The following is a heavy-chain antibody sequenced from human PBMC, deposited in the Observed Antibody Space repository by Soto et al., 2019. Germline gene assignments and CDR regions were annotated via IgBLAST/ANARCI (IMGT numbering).Heavy chain of an antibody. V-gene: IGHV4-31*03. D-gene: IGHD6-25*01. J-gene: IGHJ2*01. Sequence: QVQLQESGPGLVKPSQTLSLTCTVSGGSISSGGYYWSWIRQHPGKGLEWIGYIYYSGSTYYNPSLKSRVTISVDTSKTQFSLKLSSVTAADTAVYYCARTAGSVNWYFDLWGRGTLVTVSS. CDR2: IYYSGST. CDR3: ARTAGSVNWYFDL. CDR1: GGSISSGGYY.